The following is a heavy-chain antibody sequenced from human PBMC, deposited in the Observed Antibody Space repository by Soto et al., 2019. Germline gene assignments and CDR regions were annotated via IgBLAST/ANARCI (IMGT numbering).Heavy chain of an antibody. V-gene: IGHV4-31*03. D-gene: IGHD5-12*01. J-gene: IGHJ5*02. CDR2: IYYSGST. CDR1: GGSISSGGYY. CDR3: ARGMDIVATISWFDP. Sequence: QVQLQESGPGLVKPSQTLSLTCTVSGGSISSGGYYWSWIRQHPGKGLEWIGYIYYSGSTYYNPSLKSRVTIPVDTSKNQFSLKLRSVTAADTAVYYCARGMDIVATISWFDPWGQGTLVTVSS.